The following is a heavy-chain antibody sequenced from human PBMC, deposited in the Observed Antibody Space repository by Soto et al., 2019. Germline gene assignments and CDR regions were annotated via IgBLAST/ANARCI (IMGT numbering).Heavy chain of an antibody. D-gene: IGHD2-15*01. CDR1: GFTFRSYW. V-gene: IGHV3-7*03. CDR3: ARDGGGGTIFDY. J-gene: IGHJ4*02. CDR2: IKQDGSEK. Sequence: GGSLRLSCAASGFTFRSYWLSWVRQAPGKGLEWVANIKQDGSEKYYVDSVKGRFTISRGNAKNSMYLQMNSLRAEDTAVYYCARDGGGGTIFDYWGQGTLVTVSS.